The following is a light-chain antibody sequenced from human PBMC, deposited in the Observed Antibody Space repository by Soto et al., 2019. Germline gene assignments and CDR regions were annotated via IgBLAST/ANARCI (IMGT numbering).Light chain of an antibody. CDR1: RSNIGSNT. Sequence: QAVVTQPPSASGTPGQRVTISCSGSRSNIGSNTVNWYQQLPGTAPKLLIYSNNQRPSGVPGRFSGSKSGTSASLAISGLQSEDEADYYCAAWDDSLNGWVFGGGTKLTVL. CDR2: SNN. J-gene: IGLJ3*02. CDR3: AAWDDSLNGWV. V-gene: IGLV1-44*01.